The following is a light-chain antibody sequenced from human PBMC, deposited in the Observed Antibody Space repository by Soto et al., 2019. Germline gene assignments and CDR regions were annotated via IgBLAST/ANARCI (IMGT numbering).Light chain of an antibody. CDR1: QSVNAN. J-gene: IGKJ1*01. CDR3: QQYNTWLWT. V-gene: IGKV3-15*01. Sequence: EVVMTQSPATLSVSPGERATLSCRASQSVNANLAWYQQKPGQAPRLLIHGASNRATGIPARFSGSGFGTEFILTISSLQSEEFAVYYCQQYNTWLWTFGQVTKVEI. CDR2: GAS.